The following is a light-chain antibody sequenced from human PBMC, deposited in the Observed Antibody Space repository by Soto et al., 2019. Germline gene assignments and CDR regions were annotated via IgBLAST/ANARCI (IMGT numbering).Light chain of an antibody. V-gene: IGLV1-40*01. CDR3: QSYDSSLRASV. J-gene: IGLJ2*01. Sequence: QSVLTQPPSVSGAPGQRVTISCTGSSSNIGAPYDVHWYQHLPGAAPKLLIYDNSNRPSGVPDRFSGSKSGTSASLAITGLQAEDEADYYCQSYDSSLRASVFGGGTKLTVL. CDR2: DNS. CDR1: SSNIGAPYD.